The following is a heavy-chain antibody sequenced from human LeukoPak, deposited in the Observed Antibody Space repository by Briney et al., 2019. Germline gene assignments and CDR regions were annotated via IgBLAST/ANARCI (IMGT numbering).Heavy chain of an antibody. CDR2: IKYHGSDE. CDR3: ARIGGSGTYGDY. V-gene: IGHV3-7*01. D-gene: IGHD3-10*01. Sequence: GGSLRLSCVASGFTFSDYWISWVCQAPGKGLEWVANIKYHGSDEHYVDSVRGRFTISRDNAKNSLFLQMNSLRAEDPAVYYCARIGGSGTYGDYWGQGTLVTVSS. J-gene: IGHJ4*02. CDR1: GFTFSDYW.